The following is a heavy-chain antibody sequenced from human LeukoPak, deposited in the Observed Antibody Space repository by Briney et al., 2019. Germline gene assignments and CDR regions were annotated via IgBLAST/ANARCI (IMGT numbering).Heavy chain of an antibody. CDR3: ARIGYSSSCTDY. Sequence: GGSLRLSCAASGFTFSSYGMHWVRQAPGKGLEWLANIKQDGSQAYYVDSVKGRFTISRDNAKNSLYLQMNSLGVEDTAVYYCARIGYSSSCTDYWGQGTLVTVSS. CDR1: GFTFSSYG. D-gene: IGHD6-13*01. CDR2: IKQDGSQA. J-gene: IGHJ4*02. V-gene: IGHV3-7*01.